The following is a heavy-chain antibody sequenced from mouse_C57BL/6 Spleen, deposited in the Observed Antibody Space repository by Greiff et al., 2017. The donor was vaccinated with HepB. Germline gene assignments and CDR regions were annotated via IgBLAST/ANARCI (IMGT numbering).Heavy chain of an antibody. CDR1: GYTFTSYW. CDR3: ARRFPDYYGSGYFDV. CDR2: IHPNSGST. Sequence: QVQLQQPGAELVKPGASVKLSCKASGYTFTSYWMHWVKQRPGRGLEWIGMIHPNSGSTNYNEKFKSKATLTVDKSSSTAYMQLSSLTSEDSAVYYCARRFPDYYGSGYFDVWGTGTTVTVSS. V-gene: IGHV1-64*01. J-gene: IGHJ1*03. D-gene: IGHD1-1*01.